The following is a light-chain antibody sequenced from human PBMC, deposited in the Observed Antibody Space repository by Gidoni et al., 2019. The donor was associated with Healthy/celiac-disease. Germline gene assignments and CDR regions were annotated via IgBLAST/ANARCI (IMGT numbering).Light chain of an antibody. V-gene: IGLV3-1*01. CDR1: KLGYKY. Sequence: SYELTQPHSVSGSPGQTASITCSGDKLGYKYACWYQQKPGQSPVLVIYQDSKRPSGIPERFSGSNSGNTATLTISGTQAMDEADYYCQAWDSSTVVFGGGTTLTVL. J-gene: IGLJ2*01. CDR2: QDS. CDR3: QAWDSSTVV.